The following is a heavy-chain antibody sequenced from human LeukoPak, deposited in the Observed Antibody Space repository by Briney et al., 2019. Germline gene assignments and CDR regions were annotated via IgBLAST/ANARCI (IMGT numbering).Heavy chain of an antibody. V-gene: IGHV3-30*02. D-gene: IGHD2-15*01. CDR2: IRYDGSNK. Sequence: GGSLRLSCAASGFTFSSYGMHWVRQAPGKGLEWVAFIRYDGSNKYYADSVKGRFTISRDNSKNTLYLQMNSLRAEDTAVYYCAKVPARGCSGGSCYYGDRVSNYYYYYYMDVWGKGTTVTISS. CDR1: GFTFSSYG. CDR3: AKVPARGCSGGSCYYGDRVSNYYYYYYMDV. J-gene: IGHJ6*03.